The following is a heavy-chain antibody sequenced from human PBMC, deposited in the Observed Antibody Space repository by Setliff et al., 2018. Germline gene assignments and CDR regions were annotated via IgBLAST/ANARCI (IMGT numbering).Heavy chain of an antibody. Sequence: SVKVSCKASGNRFTDYFLHWVRQAPGQGLEWMGGLIPMFGTPGYAQKLQDRVTITTDESTSTAYMELTSLGSEDTAVYYCVREGVDTRSSTDYRYYMDVWGKGTTVTGS. V-gene: IGHV1-69*05. CDR2: LIPMFGTP. D-gene: IGHD5-18*01. CDR3: VREGVDTRSSTDYRYYMDV. CDR1: GNRFTDYF. J-gene: IGHJ6*03.